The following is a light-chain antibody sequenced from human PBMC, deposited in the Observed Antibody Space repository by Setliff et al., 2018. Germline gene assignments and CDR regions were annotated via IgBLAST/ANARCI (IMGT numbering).Light chain of an antibody. J-gene: IGLJ1*01. CDR2: RNN. Sequence: GSQEQRVIISCSGSRPNIADNYVYWYQQLPGTAPKLLVNRNNQRPSGVPDRFSGSKSGTSASLAINGLRSEDEADYYCAAWDNSLSGYVFGTGTKVTVL. V-gene: IGLV1-47*01. CDR1: RPNIADNY. CDR3: AAWDNSLSGYV.